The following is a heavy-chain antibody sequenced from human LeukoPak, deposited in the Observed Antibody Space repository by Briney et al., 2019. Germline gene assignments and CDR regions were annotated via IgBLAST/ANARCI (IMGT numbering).Heavy chain of an antibody. D-gene: IGHD1-26*01. CDR2: IIPIFGTA. CDR3: ARAFDLGATGNWFDP. V-gene: IGHV1-69*01. CDR1: GGTFSSYA. J-gene: IGHJ5*02. Sequence: SSVMVSCKASGGTFSSYAISWVRQAPGQGLEWMGGIIPIFGTANYAQKFQGRVTITADESTSTAYMELGSLRSEGTAVYYCARAFDLGATGNWFDPWGEGTLVTVSS.